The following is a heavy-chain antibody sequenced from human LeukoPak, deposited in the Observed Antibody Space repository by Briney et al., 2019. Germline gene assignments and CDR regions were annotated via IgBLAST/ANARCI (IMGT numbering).Heavy chain of an antibody. J-gene: IGHJ1*01. Sequence: GGSLRLSCAASGFTFSSYAMSWVRQAPGKGLEWVSAISGSGGSTYYADSVKGRFTISRDNSKNTLYLQMNSLRAEDTAVYYCAKGEIFGVVITLYFQHWGQGTLVTVSS. V-gene: IGHV3-23*01. D-gene: IGHD3-3*01. CDR2: ISGSGGST. CDR3: AKGEIFGVVITLYFQH. CDR1: GFTFSSYA.